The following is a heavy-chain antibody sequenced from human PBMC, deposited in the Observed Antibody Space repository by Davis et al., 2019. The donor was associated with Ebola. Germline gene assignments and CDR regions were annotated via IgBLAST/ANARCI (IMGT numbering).Heavy chain of an antibody. CDR1: GFTFRSYW. D-gene: IGHD2-2*01. CDR3: ARDTSCTTTRCYVHYSGLDV. J-gene: IGHJ6*04. Sequence: GESLKISCAASGFTFRSYWMSWVRQAPGKGLEWVANIKQDGSEKYYIDSVKGRFSISRDNAKNSLYLQMNSLRGEDTAVYYCARDTSCTTTRCYVHYSGLDVWGKGTTVTVSS. CDR2: IKQDGSEK. V-gene: IGHV3-7*01.